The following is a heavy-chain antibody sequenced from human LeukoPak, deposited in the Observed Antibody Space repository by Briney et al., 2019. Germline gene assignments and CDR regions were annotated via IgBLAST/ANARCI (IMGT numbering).Heavy chain of an antibody. CDR3: ARGYMKSGFDY. CDR2: TYYNSRLSN. J-gene: IGHJ4*02. Sequence: SQTLSLTCAISGDSVSSDITAWHWIRQSPSRGLEWLGWTYYNSRLSNDYAVSVESRITINPDTTSNHFSLQLKSATPEDTAVYYCARGYMKSGFDYWGQGTLVTVSS. D-gene: IGHD1-1*01. CDR1: GDSVSSDITA. V-gene: IGHV6-1*01.